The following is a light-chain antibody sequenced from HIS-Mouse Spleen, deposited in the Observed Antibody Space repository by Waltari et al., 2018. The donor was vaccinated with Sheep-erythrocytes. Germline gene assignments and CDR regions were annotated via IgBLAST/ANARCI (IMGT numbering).Light chain of an antibody. CDR3: QQYYSTPLT. CDR2: WAS. Sequence: DIVMTQSPDSLAASLGERATINCKSRQSVLYISNNKNYLAWYQQKPGQPPKLLIYWASTRESGVPDRFSGSGSGTDFTLTISSLQAEDVAVYYCQQYYSTPLTFGGGTKVEIK. J-gene: IGKJ4*01. CDR1: QSVLYISNNKNY. V-gene: IGKV4-1*01.